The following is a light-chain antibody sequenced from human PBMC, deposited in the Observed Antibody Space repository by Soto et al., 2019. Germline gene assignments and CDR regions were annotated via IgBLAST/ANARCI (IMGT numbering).Light chain of an antibody. CDR3: CSYAGSSTQSYV. V-gene: IGLV2-23*02. CDR2: EVS. Sequence: QSVLTQPASVSGSPGQSITISCTGTNSDVGSYNLVSWYQQHPGKAPKVIIYEVSERPSGVSDRFSGSKSGNTASLMISGLQAEDEADSYCCSYAGSSTQSYVFGSGTKVTVL. J-gene: IGLJ1*01. CDR1: NSDVGSYNL.